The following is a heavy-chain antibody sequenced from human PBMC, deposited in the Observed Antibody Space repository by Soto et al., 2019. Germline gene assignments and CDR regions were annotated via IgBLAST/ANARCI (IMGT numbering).Heavy chain of an antibody. J-gene: IGHJ4*02. V-gene: IGHV4-59*01. D-gene: IGHD3-22*01. CDR1: GGSISSYY. CDR2: IYYSGST. Sequence: YEALSLTCSVSGGSISSYYWSWIRQPPGRGLEWIGYIYYSGSTNYNPSLKSRVTISVDTSKNQFSLKLSSVTAADTAVYYCARGVNYYDSSGYYPPLQYYFDYWGQGTLVPVSS. CDR3: ARGVNYYDSSGYYPPLQYYFDY.